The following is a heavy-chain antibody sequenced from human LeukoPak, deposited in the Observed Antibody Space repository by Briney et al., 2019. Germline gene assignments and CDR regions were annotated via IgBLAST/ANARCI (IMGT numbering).Heavy chain of an antibody. CDR1: GFTFSSHE. CDR3: ARGALDFDY. CDR2: ISSSSSTI. V-gene: IGHV3-48*02. J-gene: IGHJ4*02. Sequence: PGGSLRLSCAASGFTFSSHEMNWVRQAPGKGLEWVSYISSSSSTIYYADSVKGRFTISRDNAKNSLYLHMNSLKDEDTAVYYCARGALDFDYWGQGTLVTVSS.